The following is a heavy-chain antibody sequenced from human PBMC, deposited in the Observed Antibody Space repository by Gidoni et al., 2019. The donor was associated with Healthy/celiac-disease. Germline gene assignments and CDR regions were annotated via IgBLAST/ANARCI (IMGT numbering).Heavy chain of an antibody. CDR3: ARKAYDILTGSPHGAFDI. D-gene: IGHD3-9*01. CDR1: GGSFIVSY. V-gene: IGHV4-34*01. Sequence: QVQLQQWGPGLLKPTEPLPPPSTLYGGSFIVSYWSWIRQPPGKGLEWIGEINHSGSTNYNPYLKSRVTISVDTSKNQFSLKLSSVTAADTAVYYCARKAYDILTGSPHGAFDIWGQGTMVTVSS. J-gene: IGHJ3*02. CDR2: INHSGST.